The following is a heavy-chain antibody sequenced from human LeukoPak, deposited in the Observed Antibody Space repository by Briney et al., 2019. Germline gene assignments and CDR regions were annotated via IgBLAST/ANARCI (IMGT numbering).Heavy chain of an antibody. Sequence: PGGSLRLSCAASGFTFSTYWMHWVRQAPGEGLVWVSRTNNDGSSTVYADSVKGRLTISRDNAKNTLYLQMNSLRAEDTAVYYCARDLFYDSSGYYASDSWGQGTLVTVSS. CDR2: TNNDGSST. D-gene: IGHD3-22*01. CDR1: GFTFSTYW. V-gene: IGHV3-74*01. J-gene: IGHJ4*02. CDR3: ARDLFYDSSGYYASDS.